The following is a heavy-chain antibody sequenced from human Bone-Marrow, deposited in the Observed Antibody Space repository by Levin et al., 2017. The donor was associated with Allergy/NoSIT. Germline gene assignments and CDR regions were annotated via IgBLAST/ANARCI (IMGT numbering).Heavy chain of an antibody. Sequence: GESLKISCASSGFTFSGYWMAWVRQAPGKGLEWVPNINRDGGDGYYVDSVKGRFTISRDNARNSLDLQMNSLRVEDTAVYYCARNGAWSFEFWGQGTLVTVSS. D-gene: IGHD2-8*01. CDR2: INRDGGDG. CDR3: ARNGAWSFEF. J-gene: IGHJ4*02. V-gene: IGHV3-7*02. CDR1: GFTFSGYW.